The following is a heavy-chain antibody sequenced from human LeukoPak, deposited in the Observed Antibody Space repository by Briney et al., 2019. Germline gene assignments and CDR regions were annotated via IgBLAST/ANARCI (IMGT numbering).Heavy chain of an antibody. V-gene: IGHV4-34*01. Sequence: PSETLSLTCAVYGGSFSGYYWSWIRQPPGKGLEWIGEINHSGSTNYNPSLKSRVTISVDTSKNQFSLKLSSVTAADTAIYYCARDFSSSSTVYYYYYMDVWGKGTTVTASS. J-gene: IGHJ6*03. CDR3: ARDFSSSSTVYYYYYMDV. D-gene: IGHD6-6*01. CDR2: INHSGST. CDR1: GGSFSGYY.